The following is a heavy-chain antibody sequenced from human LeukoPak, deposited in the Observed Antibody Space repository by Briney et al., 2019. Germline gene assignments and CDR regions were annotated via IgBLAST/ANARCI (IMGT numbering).Heavy chain of an antibody. V-gene: IGHV4-34*01. D-gene: IGHD6-13*01. CDR3: AREGSSWYWGTATRGWYFDL. Sequence: SETLSLTCAVYGGSFSGYYWSWIRQPPGKGLEWIGEINHSGSTNYNPSLKSRATISVDTSKNQFSLKLSSVTAADTAVYYRAREGSSWYWGTATRGWYFDLWGRGTLVTVSS. CDR2: INHSGST. J-gene: IGHJ2*01. CDR1: GGSFSGYY.